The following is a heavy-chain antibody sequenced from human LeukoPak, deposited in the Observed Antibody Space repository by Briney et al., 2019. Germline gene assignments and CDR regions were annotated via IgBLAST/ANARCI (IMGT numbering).Heavy chain of an antibody. CDR3: AKDPGYCSTSSCLPWGSFDY. D-gene: IGHD2-2*01. J-gene: IGHJ4*02. CDR1: GFTFSTYT. V-gene: IGHV3-23*01. Sequence: PGGSLRLSCAASGFTFSTYTMSWVRQAPGKGLEWVSTISGSSGDTLYADSVKGRFTISRDNSKNTLFLQMNSLRAEDTAVYYCAKDPGYCSTSSCLPWGSFDYWGQGTLVTVSS. CDR2: ISGSSGDT.